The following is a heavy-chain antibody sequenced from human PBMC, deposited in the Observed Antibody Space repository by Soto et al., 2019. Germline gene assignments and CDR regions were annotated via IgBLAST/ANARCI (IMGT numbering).Heavy chain of an antibody. CDR3: ARDGSERPATY. Sequence: PSATLSLTCTVSAASISRYYWSWLRQPPGKGLEWIGYIYYPRTTNYSPSIKSRVTISVDTSKNQFSLKLNSVSAADTAVYYCARDGSERPATYWGQGILVTVSS. V-gene: IGHV4-59*01. CDR2: IYYPRTT. D-gene: IGHD3-10*01. J-gene: IGHJ4*02. CDR1: AASISRYY.